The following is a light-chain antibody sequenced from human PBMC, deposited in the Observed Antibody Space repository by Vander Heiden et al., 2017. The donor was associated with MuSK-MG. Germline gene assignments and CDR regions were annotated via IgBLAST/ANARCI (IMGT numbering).Light chain of an antibody. J-gene: IGLJ2*01. CDR1: NIGSKS. Sequence: SYVLTQPPSVSVAPGKTARITCGGNNIGSKSVHWYQQKPGQAPVLVIYYDSDRPSGIPERFSGSNSGNTATLTISRVEAGDEADYYCQVWDGAGVVFGGGTKLTVL. CDR2: YDS. V-gene: IGLV3-21*04. CDR3: QVWDGAGVV.